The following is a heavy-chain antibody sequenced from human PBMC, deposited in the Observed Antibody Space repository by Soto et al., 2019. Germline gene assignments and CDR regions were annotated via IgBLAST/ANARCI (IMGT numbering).Heavy chain of an antibody. V-gene: IGHV3-33*01. J-gene: IGHJ4*02. CDR1: GFTFSSYG. Sequence: QVQLVESGGGVVQPGNSLRLSCAASGFTFSSYGMHWVRQAPGKGLEWVAVIWYDGSNKYYADSVKGRFTIPRDNSKNTLYLQMNSLRAEDTAVYYCARDQQWLVRFYFDFWGQGTLVTVSS. CDR2: IWYDGSNK. D-gene: IGHD6-19*01. CDR3: ARDQQWLVRFYFDF.